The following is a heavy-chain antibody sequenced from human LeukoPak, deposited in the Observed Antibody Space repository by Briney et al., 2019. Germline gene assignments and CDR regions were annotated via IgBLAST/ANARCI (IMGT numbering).Heavy chain of an antibody. CDR2: ISAYNGNT. V-gene: IGHV1-18*01. D-gene: IGHD6-19*01. J-gene: IGHJ4*02. CDR1: GYTFTSYG. CDR3: ARDARDFHSSGWYWVY. Sequence: ASVKVSCKASGYTFTSYGISWVRQAPGQGLEWMGWISAYNGNTNYAQKLQGRVTMTTDTSTSTAYMELRSLRSDDTAVYYCARDARDFHSSGWYWVYWGQGTLVTVSS.